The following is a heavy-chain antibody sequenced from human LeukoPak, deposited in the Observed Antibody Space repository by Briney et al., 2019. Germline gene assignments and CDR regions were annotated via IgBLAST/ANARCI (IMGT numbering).Heavy chain of an antibody. Sequence: ASVKVSCKASGYTFTGYYMHWVRQAPGQGLEWMGWINPNSGGTNYAQKFQGRVTMTRDTSISTAYMELSRPRSDDTAVYYCARGPTYGDGPHYYYGMDVWGQGTTVTVSS. CDR1: GYTFTGYY. J-gene: IGHJ6*02. CDR2: INPNSGGT. D-gene: IGHD4-17*01. V-gene: IGHV1-2*02. CDR3: ARGPTYGDGPHYYYGMDV.